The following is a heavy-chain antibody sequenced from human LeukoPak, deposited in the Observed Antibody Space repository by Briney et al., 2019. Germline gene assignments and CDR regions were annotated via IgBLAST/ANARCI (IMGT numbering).Heavy chain of an antibody. J-gene: IGHJ4*02. CDR1: GFTLSSYS. Sequence: PGGPLRLSCAASGFTLSSYSMNWVRQAPGKGLEWVSYISSSSSTIYYADSVKGRFTISRDNAKNSLYLQMNSLRAEDTAVYYCASRATGYSGYQGYFDYWGQGTLVTVSS. D-gene: IGHD5-12*01. CDR3: ASRATGYSGYQGYFDY. CDR2: ISSSSSTI. V-gene: IGHV3-48*01.